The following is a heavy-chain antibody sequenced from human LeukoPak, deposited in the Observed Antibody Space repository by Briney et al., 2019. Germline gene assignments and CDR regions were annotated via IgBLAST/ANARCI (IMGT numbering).Heavy chain of an antibody. J-gene: IGHJ4*02. CDR2: IYYTGST. CDR1: GGSIRGGIYY. V-gene: IGHV4-61*10. Sequence: SETLSLTCTVSGGSIRGGIYYWSWIRQPAGKGLEWIGYIYYTGSTNYNPSLKSRVTISGDTSKNQFSLKLSSVTAADTAVYYCARESAGDCYGLDYWGQGTLVTVSS. CDR3: ARESAGDCYGLDY. D-gene: IGHD2-21*02.